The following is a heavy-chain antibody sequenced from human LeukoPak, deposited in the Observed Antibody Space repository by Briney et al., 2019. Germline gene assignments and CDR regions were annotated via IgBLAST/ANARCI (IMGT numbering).Heavy chain of an antibody. J-gene: IGHJ4*02. V-gene: IGHV4-39*01. CDR1: GGSISSGSYY. D-gene: IGHD2-2*01. CDR2: INHSGST. Sequence: KPSETLSLTCTVSGGSISSGSYYWSWIRQPPGKGLEWIGEINHSGSTNYNPSLKSRVTISVDTSKNQFSLKLSSVTAADTAVYYCARHPSSSTNPTSRFDYWGQGTLVTVSS. CDR3: ARHPSSSTNPTSRFDY.